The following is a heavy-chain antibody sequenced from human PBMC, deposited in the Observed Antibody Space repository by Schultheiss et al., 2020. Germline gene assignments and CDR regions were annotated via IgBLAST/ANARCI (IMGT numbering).Heavy chain of an antibody. Sequence: SETLSLTCTVSGGSISSYYWSWIRQPAGKGLEWIGSIYYSGSTYYNPSLKSRVTISVDTSKNQFSLKLSSVTAADTAVYYCARDKRIAVAGYYYYGMDVWGQGTTVTVSS. D-gene: IGHD6-19*01. J-gene: IGHJ6*02. CDR2: IYYSGST. V-gene: IGHV4-4*07. CDR1: GGSISSYY. CDR3: ARDKRIAVAGYYYYGMDV.